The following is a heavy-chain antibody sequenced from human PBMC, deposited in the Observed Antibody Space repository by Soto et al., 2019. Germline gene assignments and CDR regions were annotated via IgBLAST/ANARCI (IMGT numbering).Heavy chain of an antibody. CDR2: IIPVFGIS. CDR1: GGTLNTYA. V-gene: IGHV1-69*13. Sequence: SVKVSCKASGGTLNTYAISWVRQAPGQGLEWMGGIIPVFGISKYAQQFQGRVTITADESTSTAYMEVSSLRSEDTAVYYCARDSTYYYGSRPSDPYYGLDVWGQGTTVTVSS. D-gene: IGHD3-10*01. J-gene: IGHJ6*02. CDR3: ARDSTYYYGSRPSDPYYGLDV.